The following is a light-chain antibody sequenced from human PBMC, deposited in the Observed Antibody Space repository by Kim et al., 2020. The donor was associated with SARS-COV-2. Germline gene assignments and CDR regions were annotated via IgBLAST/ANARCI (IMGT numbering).Light chain of an antibody. Sequence: DIQMTQSPSSLSASVGYRITITCQASQDISYYLNWYQQKPGKAPKVLIYDASKLQTGVPSRFSGSGSGTDFTFTISSLQPEDIATYYCQQFDNLASFGGGTKVDIK. V-gene: IGKV1-33*01. CDR1: QDISYY. J-gene: IGKJ4*01. CDR2: DAS. CDR3: QQFDNLAS.